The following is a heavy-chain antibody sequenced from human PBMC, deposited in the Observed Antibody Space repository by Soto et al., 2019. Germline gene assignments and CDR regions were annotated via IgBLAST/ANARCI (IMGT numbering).Heavy chain of an antibody. CDR2: IYYSGST. J-gene: IGHJ6*01. CDR1: GGSISSYY. Sequence: QVQLQESGPGLVKPSETLSLTCTVSGGSISSYYWSWIRQPPGKGLELIGYIYYSGSTNYNPSLMRRLTTSVDTSKNQFSLKLSSVTAADTGVYYCAGPDYGGNGGMDGWGQGTTVTVSS. CDR3: AGPDYGGNGGMDG. D-gene: IGHD4-17*01. V-gene: IGHV4-59*01.